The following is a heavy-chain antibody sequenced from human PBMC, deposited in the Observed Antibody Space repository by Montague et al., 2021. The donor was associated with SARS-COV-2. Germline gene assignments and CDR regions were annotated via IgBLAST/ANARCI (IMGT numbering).Heavy chain of an antibody. J-gene: IGHJ5*02. D-gene: IGHD1-14*01. CDR1: GGAINSGDFY. CDR3: HYTGTYRNPGGT. V-gene: IGHV4-61*02. Sequence: TLSLTCTVSGGAINSGDFYWSWIRQPAGKGLEWIGRIYVTGSTRYSPSLESRVTMSIDTAKGQFSLKLSSVTAADTGVYYCHYTGTYRNPGGTWGQGTLVTVSS. CDR2: IYVTGST.